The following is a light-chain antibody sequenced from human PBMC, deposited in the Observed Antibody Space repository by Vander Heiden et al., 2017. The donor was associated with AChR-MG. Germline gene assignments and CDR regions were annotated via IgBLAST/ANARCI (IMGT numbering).Light chain of an antibody. CDR2: DSS. V-gene: IGLV3-21*03. J-gene: IGLJ2*01. Sequence: SYVLTQPPSVSVASGKTARITGGGNNIGGESVQWYQQKPGQAPVLVVYDSSDRPSGIPERFSGSNSGNTATLTITGVEAEDEADYYCQVWDRSSDHVVFGGGTKLTVL. CDR3: QVWDRSSDHVV. CDR1: NIGGES.